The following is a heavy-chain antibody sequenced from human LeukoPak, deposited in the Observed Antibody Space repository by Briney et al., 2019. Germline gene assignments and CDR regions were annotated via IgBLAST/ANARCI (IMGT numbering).Heavy chain of an antibody. CDR2: ISSSSSYI. D-gene: IGHD5-18*01. CDR1: GFTFSSYS. V-gene: IGHV3-21*01. J-gene: IGHJ6*02. Sequence: GGSLRLSCAASGFTFSSYSMNWVRQAPGKGLEWVSSISSSSSYIYYADSVKGRFTISRDNAKNSLYLQMNSLRAEDTAVYYCAGQGGYSYGSPYGMDVWGQGTTVIVFS. CDR3: AGQGGYSYGSPYGMDV.